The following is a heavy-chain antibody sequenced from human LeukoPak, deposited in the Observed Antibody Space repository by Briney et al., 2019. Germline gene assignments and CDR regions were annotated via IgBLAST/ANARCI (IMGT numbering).Heavy chain of an antibody. CDR1: GFTFSSYG. J-gene: IGHJ5*02. CDR3: AKDRRSVSSRLYNWFDP. Sequence: GGSLRLSCAASGFTFSSYGMHWVRQAPGKGLEWVAFIRYDGSNKYYADSVKGRFTISRDNSKNTLYLQMNSLRAEDTAVYYCAKDRRSVSSRLYNWFDPWGQGTLVTVSS. CDR2: IRYDGSNK. V-gene: IGHV3-30*02. D-gene: IGHD6-13*01.